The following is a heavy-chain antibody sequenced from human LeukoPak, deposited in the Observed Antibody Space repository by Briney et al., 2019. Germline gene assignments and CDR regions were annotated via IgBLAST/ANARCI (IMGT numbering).Heavy chain of an antibody. CDR1: GGSFSGYY. CDR2: INHSGST. V-gene: IGHV4-34*01. CDR3: ASRRPRAYYGSGEDY. J-gene: IGHJ4*02. Sequence: SETLSLTCAVYGGSFSGYYWSWIRQPPGKGLEWIGEINHSGSTNYNPSLKSRVTISVDTSKNQFSLKLSSVTAADTAVYYCASRRPRAYYGSGEDYWGQGTLVTVSS. D-gene: IGHD3-10*01.